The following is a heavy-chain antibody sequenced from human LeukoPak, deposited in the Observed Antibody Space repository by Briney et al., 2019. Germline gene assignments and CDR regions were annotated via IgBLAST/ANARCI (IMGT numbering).Heavy chain of an antibody. CDR3: ARDDYGDPNHDY. D-gene: IGHD4-17*01. CDR1: GFTFSSYA. V-gene: IGHV3-23*01. Sequence: GGSLRLSCAASGFTFSSYAMSWVRQAPGKGLEWVSAISGSGGSTYYADSVKGRFTISRDNSKNTLYLQMNSLRAEGTAVYYCARDDYGDPNHDYWGQGTLVTVSS. J-gene: IGHJ4*02. CDR2: ISGSGGST.